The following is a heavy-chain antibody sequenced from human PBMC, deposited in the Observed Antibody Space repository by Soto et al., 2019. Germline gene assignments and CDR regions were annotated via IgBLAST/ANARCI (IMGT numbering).Heavy chain of an antibody. CDR1: GGSISNYY. D-gene: IGHD3-10*01. V-gene: IGHV4-59*01. Sequence: SETLSLTCTVSGGSISNYYWSWIRQPPGKGLEWIGYIYYSGSTNYNPSLKSRVTISVDTSKNQFSLKLSSVTAADTAVYYCARSSATISGYYMDVWGKGTTVTVSS. CDR3: ARSSATISGYYMDV. J-gene: IGHJ6*03. CDR2: IYYSGST.